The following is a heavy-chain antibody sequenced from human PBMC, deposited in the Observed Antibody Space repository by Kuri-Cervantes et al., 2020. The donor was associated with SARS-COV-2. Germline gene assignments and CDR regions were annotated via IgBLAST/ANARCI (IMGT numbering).Heavy chain of an antibody. Sequence: GSLRLSCAASGFTFDDYAMHWVRQAPGKGLEWIGYIYYTGSTNYNPSLKSRVTISVDTSKKQLSLKLSSVTAADTAVYYCARHSDYSSTLLRFLDPQWGFDPWGQGTLVTVSS. V-gene: IGHV4-59*08. J-gene: IGHJ5*02. D-gene: IGHD3-3*01. CDR1: GFTFDDYA. CDR3: ARHSDYSSTLLRFLDPQWGFDP. CDR2: IYYTGST.